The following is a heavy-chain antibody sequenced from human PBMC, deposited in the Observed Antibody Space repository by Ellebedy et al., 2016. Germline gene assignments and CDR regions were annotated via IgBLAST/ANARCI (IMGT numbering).Heavy chain of an antibody. CDR3: ARSSIYSSSWPGGIYWD. CDR1: RGTFSSYA. CDR2: IIPIFGTA. J-gene: IGHJ4*02. D-gene: IGHD6-13*01. V-gene: IGHV1-69*13. Sequence: SVKVSXKASRGTFSSYAISWVRQAPGQGLEWMGGIIPIFGTANYAQKFQGRVTITADESTSTAYMELSSLRSEDTAVYYCARSSIYSSSWPGGIYWDWGQGTLVTVSS.